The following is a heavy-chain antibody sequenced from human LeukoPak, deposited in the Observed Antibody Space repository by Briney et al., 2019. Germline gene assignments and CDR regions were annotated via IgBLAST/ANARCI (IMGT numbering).Heavy chain of an antibody. J-gene: IGHJ5*02. V-gene: IGHV4-39*07. Sequence: TSETLSLTCTVSGGSISSSSYYWGWIRQPPGKGLEWIGSIYYSGSTYYNPSLKSRVTISVDTSKNQFSLKLSSVTAADTAVYYCAKSPHDSDWFDPWGQGTLVTVSS. CDR1: GGSISSSSYY. CDR3: AKSPHDSDWFDP. CDR2: IYYSGST. D-gene: IGHD3-22*01.